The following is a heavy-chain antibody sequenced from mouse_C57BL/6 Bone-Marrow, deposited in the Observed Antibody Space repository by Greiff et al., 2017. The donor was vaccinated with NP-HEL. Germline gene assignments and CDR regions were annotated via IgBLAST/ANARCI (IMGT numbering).Heavy chain of an antibody. D-gene: IGHD1-1*01. CDR3: ARGDYYGSSHWYFDV. J-gene: IGHJ1*03. Sequence: VQLQQSGAELMKPGASVKLSCKATGYTFTGYWIEWVKQRPGHGLEWIGEILPGNGSTNYNEKFKGKATFTADTSSNTAYMQLSSLTTEDSAIYYCARGDYYGSSHWYFDVWGTGTTVTVSS. CDR1: GYTFTGYW. CDR2: ILPGNGST. V-gene: IGHV1-9*01.